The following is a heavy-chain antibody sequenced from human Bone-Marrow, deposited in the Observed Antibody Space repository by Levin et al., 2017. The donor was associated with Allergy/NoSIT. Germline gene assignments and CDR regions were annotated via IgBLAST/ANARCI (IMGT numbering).Heavy chain of an antibody. J-gene: IGHJ4*02. V-gene: IGHV4-39*01. Sequence: SETLSLTCRISGGSVASSSFYWGWLRLPPGKGLEYIGSISNSGTTNYNPSLKSRVTISVDTSKNQFSLDLSSVTASDTAMYFCARPRGGLFYFDSWGPGTLVIVSS. D-gene: IGHD3-10*01. CDR1: GGSVASSSFY. CDR3: ARPRGGLFYFDS. CDR2: ISNSGTT.